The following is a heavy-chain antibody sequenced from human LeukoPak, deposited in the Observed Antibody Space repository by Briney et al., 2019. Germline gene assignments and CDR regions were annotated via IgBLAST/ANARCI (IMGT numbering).Heavy chain of an antibody. V-gene: IGHV3-33*01. CDR3: ARDLTRTSNWFDP. CDR2: IWFDGSNK. J-gene: IGHJ5*02. CDR1: GFTFSNCG. Sequence: GGSLRLSCAASGFTFSNCGMHWVHQAPGKGLEWVAVIWFDGSNKYYSDSVKGRFTISRDNSKNTLYLQMNSLRTEDTAVYYCARDLTRTSNWFDPWGQGTLVTVSS. D-gene: IGHD1-1*01.